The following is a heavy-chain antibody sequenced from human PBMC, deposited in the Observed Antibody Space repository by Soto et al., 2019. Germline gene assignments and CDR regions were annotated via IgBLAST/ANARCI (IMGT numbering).Heavy chain of an antibody. CDR1: GFSFTTYW. Sequence: GESLKISCEGSGFSFTTYWIGWVRQMPEKGLEWMGIIYPGDSDARYSPSFQGQVTISADKSISTAYLQWSSLNASDTTLYYCLGLRVTIIRRGPRYFYVMEIWGQGTPVTVP. CDR2: IYPGDSDA. CDR3: LGLRVTIIRRGPRYFYVMEI. V-gene: IGHV5-51*01. J-gene: IGHJ6*02. D-gene: IGHD3-10*01.